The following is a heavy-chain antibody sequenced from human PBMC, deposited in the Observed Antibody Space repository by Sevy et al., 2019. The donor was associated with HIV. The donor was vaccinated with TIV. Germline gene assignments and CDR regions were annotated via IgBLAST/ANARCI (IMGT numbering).Heavy chain of an antibody. CDR3: ARDGLTYGGMDV. CDR2: TFYRSNWYN. D-gene: IGHD1-20*01. Sequence: SQTFSLTCAISGDSVSSNNAAWNWIRQSPSRGLEWLGRTFYRSNWYNDYAVSVKGRITINPDTSKNQLSLQLTSVTPEDTAVYYCARDGLTYGGMDVWGQGTTVTVS. CDR1: GDSVSSNNAA. V-gene: IGHV6-1*01. J-gene: IGHJ6*02.